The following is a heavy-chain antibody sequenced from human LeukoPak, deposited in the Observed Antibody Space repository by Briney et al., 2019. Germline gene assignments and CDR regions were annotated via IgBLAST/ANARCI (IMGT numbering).Heavy chain of an antibody. CDR2: ISGDGSST. CDR1: GFTFDDYA. V-gene: IGHV3-43*02. CDR3: ARGGRAFDI. J-gene: IGHJ3*02. D-gene: IGHD3-16*01. Sequence: GGSLRLSCAASGFTFDDYAMHWVRQAPGKGLEWVSLISGDGSSTYYADSVKGRFTISRDNAKNTLYLQMNSLRADDTAVYYCARGGRAFDIWGHGTMVTVSS.